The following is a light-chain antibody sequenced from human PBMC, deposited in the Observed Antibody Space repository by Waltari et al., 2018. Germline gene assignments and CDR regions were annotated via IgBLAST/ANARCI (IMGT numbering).Light chain of an antibody. V-gene: IGKV3-15*01. CDR3: QQYDNWLGT. CDR2: GAS. CDR1: QSSRSN. J-gene: IGKJ1*01. Sequence: EIVMTQSPATLSVFPGERATLSCRASQSSRSNLAWYQHKPGQAPRLLIYGASTRAPGIPARFSGSGSGTEFTLTISSLQSEDFAVYFCQQYDNWLGTFGQGTKVEIK.